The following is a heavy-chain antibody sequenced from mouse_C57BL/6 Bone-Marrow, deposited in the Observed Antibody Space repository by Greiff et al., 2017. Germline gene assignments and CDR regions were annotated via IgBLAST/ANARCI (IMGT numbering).Heavy chain of an antibody. D-gene: IGHD2-4*01. CDR2: IDPANGDT. J-gene: IGHJ3*01. CDR3: TTGDYDRGLAN. V-gene: IGHV14-4*01. CDR1: GFNIKDDY. Sequence: VQLQQSGAELVRPGASVKLSCTASGFNIKDDYMHWVKQRPEQGLEWIGWIDPANGDTEYASKFQGKATITADTSSNTAYLQLSSLTSEDTAVYCCTTGDYDRGLANWGQGTLVTVSA.